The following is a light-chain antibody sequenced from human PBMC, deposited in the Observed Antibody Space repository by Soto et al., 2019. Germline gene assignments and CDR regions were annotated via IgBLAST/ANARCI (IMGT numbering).Light chain of an antibody. CDR2: DVS. J-gene: IGLJ3*02. Sequence: QSVLTQPRSVSGSPGQSVTISCTGTSSDVGGYNYVSWYQQHPGKAPKLMIYDVSKRPSGVPDQFSGSKSGASASLAISGLRSADEANYYCAAWDDSLSGPVFGGGTKLTVL. V-gene: IGLV2-11*01. CDR3: AAWDDSLSGPV. CDR1: SSDVGGYNY.